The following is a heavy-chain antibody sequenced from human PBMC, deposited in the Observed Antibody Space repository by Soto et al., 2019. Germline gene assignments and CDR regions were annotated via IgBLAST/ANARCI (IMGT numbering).Heavy chain of an antibody. CDR2: IYHTGRA. J-gene: IGHJ6*02. CDR1: GGSISSGDYY. CDR3: ARVLRGDFPGPSYGMDA. Sequence: PSETLSLTCTVSGGSISSGDYYWSWIRQPPGKGLEWIASIYHTGRAYYNPSLKSRVTMSVDASKNQFSLRLSSVTAADTAVYYCARVLRGDFPGPSYGMDAWGQGTTVTVSS. D-gene: IGHD3-3*01. V-gene: IGHV4-30-4*01.